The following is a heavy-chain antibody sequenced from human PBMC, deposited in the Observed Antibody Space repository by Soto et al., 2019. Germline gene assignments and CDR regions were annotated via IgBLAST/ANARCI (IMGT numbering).Heavy chain of an antibody. D-gene: IGHD6-6*01. V-gene: IGHV3-30-3*01. CDR3: AKECQLHGWYFDY. CDR1: GFAFNTFS. J-gene: IGHJ4*02. Sequence: QVQLVESGGGAVQSGRSLRLSCAASGFAFNTFSVHWVRQAPGKGLEWVAVIGSDGTTRYYADSVMGRFTTSRDNSKDTVYLQMNSLTPEDTAVYYCAKECQLHGWYFDYWGQGTLVTVSS. CDR2: IGSDGTTR.